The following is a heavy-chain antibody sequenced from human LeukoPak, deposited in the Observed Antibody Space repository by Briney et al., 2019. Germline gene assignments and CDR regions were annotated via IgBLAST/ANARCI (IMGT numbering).Heavy chain of an antibody. V-gene: IGHV3-64*01. CDR2: ISSNGGNT. Sequence: GGSLRLSCAASRFTFSNYAMHWVRQAPGKGLEHVSAISSNGGNTHYANSVKGRFTVSRDNSKNTLYLQMSSLRAEDMAVYYCARLPVDAFDIWGQGTIVTLSS. J-gene: IGHJ3*02. D-gene: IGHD1-14*01. CDR1: RFTFSNYA. CDR3: ARLPVDAFDI.